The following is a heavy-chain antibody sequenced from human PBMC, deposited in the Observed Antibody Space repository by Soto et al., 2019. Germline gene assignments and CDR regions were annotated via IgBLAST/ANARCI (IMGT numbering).Heavy chain of an antibody. J-gene: IGHJ6*02. Sequence: PSQTLSLTCVISGDSVSSNSAAWNWIRQSPSRGLEWLGRTYYRSKWYNDYAVSVKSRITINPDTSKNQFSLQLNSVTPEDTAVYYCARDKGYSSGWTTEYYYYGMDVWGQGTTVTVPS. CDR2: TYYRSKWYN. CDR1: GDSVSSNSAA. D-gene: IGHD6-19*01. CDR3: ARDKGYSSGWTTEYYYYGMDV. V-gene: IGHV6-1*01.